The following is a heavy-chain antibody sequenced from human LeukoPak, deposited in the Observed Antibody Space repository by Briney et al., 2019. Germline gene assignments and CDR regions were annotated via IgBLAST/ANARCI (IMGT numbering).Heavy chain of an antibody. J-gene: IGHJ6*02. CDR1: GFTFSTYA. CDR3: ARNAYGAQTPSDV. Sequence: PGGSLRLSCAASGFTFSTYALTWVRQAPGKGLEWVSVISGSDGSTNYADSVKGRFTISRDNAKNSLYLQMNSLRAEDTAVCYCARNAYGAQTPSDVWGQGTTVTVSS. CDR2: ISGSDGST. D-gene: IGHD4-17*01. V-gene: IGHV3-23*01.